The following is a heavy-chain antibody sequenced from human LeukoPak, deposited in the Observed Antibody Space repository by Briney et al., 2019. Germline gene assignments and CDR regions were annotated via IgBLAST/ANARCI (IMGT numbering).Heavy chain of an antibody. V-gene: IGHV3-7*01. CDR1: GFTFSSYS. J-gene: IGHJ5*02. CDR3: ARGFGRP. Sequence: GGSLRLSCAASGFTFSSYSMNWVRQAPGKGLGWVANIKQDGSEKYYVDSVKGRFTISRDNAKNSLYLQMNSLRAEDTAVYYCARGFGRPWGQGTLVTVSS. CDR2: IKQDGSEK. D-gene: IGHD3-16*01.